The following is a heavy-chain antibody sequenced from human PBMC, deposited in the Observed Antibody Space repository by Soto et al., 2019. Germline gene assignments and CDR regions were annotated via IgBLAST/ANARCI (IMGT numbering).Heavy chain of an antibody. CDR3: ARQRILPAQYLFDY. J-gene: IGHJ4*02. CDR2: IYYSGGT. Sequence: LSLTCAVSAGSISSGGFSWTWIRQPPGKGLEFIRYIYYSGGTYYNPSLKSRVTLSIDTSENQFSLKINSMTAADTAVYYCARQRILPAQYLFDYWGQGTLVTVCS. CDR1: AGSISSGGFS. V-gene: IGHV4-30-2*02. D-gene: IGHD2-15*01.